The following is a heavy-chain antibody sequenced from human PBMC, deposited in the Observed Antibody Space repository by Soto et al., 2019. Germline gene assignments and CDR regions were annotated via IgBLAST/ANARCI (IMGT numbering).Heavy chain of an antibody. Sequence: PRGSLRLSCAASGFTFRSFTMNWVRQAPGKGLEWVSTISSNSSYIYYTDALRGRFTISRDNAKNSLHLQMNSLRAEVTAVYYCTRDASRDSSARGWFDPWGPGTLVTVSS. CDR2: ISSNSSYI. J-gene: IGHJ5*02. CDR3: TRDASRDSSARGWFDP. CDR1: GFTFRSFT. V-gene: IGHV3-21*01. D-gene: IGHD6-13*01.